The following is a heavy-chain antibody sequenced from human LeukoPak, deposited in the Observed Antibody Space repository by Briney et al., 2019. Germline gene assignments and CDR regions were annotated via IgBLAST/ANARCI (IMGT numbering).Heavy chain of an antibody. CDR2: ISGSGGST. V-gene: IGHV3-23*01. J-gene: IGHJ4*02. CDR1: GFTFSSYA. Sequence: GGSLRLSCAASGFTFSSYAMSWVRQAPGKGLEWVSAISGSGGSTYYADSVKGRFTISRDNSKNTLYLQMNSLRAEDTAVYYCAKGSIPYYYDSSGYYYFDYWGQGTLVTVSS. CDR3: AKGSIPYYYDSSGYYYFDY. D-gene: IGHD3-22*01.